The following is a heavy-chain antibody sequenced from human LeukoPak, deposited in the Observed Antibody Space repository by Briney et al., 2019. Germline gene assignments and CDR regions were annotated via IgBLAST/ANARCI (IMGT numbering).Heavy chain of an antibody. CDR2: IYYSGGT. Sequence: SETLSLTCTVSGDSIISYYWSWIRQHPGKGLEWIGYIYYSGGTDYNPSLKSRVTISVDTSKNQFSLKLRSVTAADTAVYYCARHVTISGPYDASDIWGQGTMVTVSP. D-gene: IGHD5-24*01. CDR1: GDSIISYY. V-gene: IGHV4-59*08. J-gene: IGHJ3*02. CDR3: ARHVTISGPYDASDI.